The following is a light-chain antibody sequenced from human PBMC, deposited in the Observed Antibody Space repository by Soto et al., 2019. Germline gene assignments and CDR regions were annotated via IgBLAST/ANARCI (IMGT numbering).Light chain of an antibody. V-gene: IGKV3-11*01. CDR3: QQRSNWPLP. J-gene: IGKJ4*01. Sequence: EIVLTQSPATLSLSPGERATLSCRASQRVSSYLAWYQQKPGQAPRLLIYDASNRATGIPARFSGSGSGTDFTLTISRLEPEDFAVYYCQQRSNWPLPFGGGTKVEIK. CDR2: DAS. CDR1: QRVSSY.